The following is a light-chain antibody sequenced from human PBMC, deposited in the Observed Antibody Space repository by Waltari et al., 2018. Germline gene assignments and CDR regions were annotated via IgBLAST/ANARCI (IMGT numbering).Light chain of an antibody. V-gene: IGKV3-11*01. CDR1: QSVSSY. CDR2: DAS. CDR3: QQRSNWPPLT. J-gene: IGKJ5*01. Sequence: EIVLTQSPATLSLSPGERATLSCRASQSVSSYLAWSQQKPGQAPRLLIYDASNRATGIPARFSGSGSGTDFTLTISSLEPEDFAVYYCQQRSNWPPLTFGQGTRLEIK.